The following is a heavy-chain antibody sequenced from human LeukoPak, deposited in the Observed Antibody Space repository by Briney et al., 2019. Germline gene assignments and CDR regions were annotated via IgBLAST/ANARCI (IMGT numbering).Heavy chain of an antibody. CDR2: MNPNSGNT. Sequence: ASVKVSCKASGYTFTSYDINWVRQATGQGLEWMGWMNPNSGNTGYAQKFQGRVTMTRNTSINTAYMELSSLRSEDTAVYYCGREGGGGTTGTMTYDIWGQGTMVTVSS. J-gene: IGHJ3*02. V-gene: IGHV1-8*01. D-gene: IGHD1-1*01. CDR3: GREGGGGTTGTMTYDI. CDR1: GYTFTSYD.